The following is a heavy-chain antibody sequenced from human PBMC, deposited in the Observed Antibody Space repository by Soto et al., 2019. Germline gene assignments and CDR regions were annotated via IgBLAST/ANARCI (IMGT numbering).Heavy chain of an antibody. D-gene: IGHD1-7*01. V-gene: IGHV3-33*01. J-gene: IGHJ6*02. CDR2: IWHDGITK. CDR1: GFNFKNYG. Sequence: PGGSLRLSCAASGFNFKNYGVHWVRQAPGKGLEWVAVIWHDGITKNYADSVKGRFTISRDNFKNTMYLEMNSLRAEDTAVYYCARDLMELPYYYGMDVWGQGTTVTVSS. CDR3: ARDLMELPYYYGMDV.